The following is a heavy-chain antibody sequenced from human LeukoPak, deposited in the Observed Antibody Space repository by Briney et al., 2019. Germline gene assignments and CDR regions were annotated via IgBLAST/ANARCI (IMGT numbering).Heavy chain of an antibody. CDR3: ARVRSSAYGDAFDI. V-gene: IGHV3-20*04. D-gene: IGHD3-22*01. Sequence: GGSLRLSCAASGFTFDVNGMSWARQAPGKGLEWVSSINWNGVSTDYADSVKGRFTISRDNAKNTLYPQMNSLRAQDTALYYCARVRSSAYGDAFDIWGQRGMVSASS. CDR1: GFTFDVNG. J-gene: IGHJ3*02. CDR2: INWNGVST.